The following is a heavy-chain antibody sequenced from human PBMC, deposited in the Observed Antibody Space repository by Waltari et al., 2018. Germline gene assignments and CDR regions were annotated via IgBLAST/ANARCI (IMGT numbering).Heavy chain of an antibody. Sequence: EVQLVESGGGLVQPGGYLRLSCAASGFTFSSYWMSWVRQAPGKGLEWVANIKQDGSERYYVDSVKGRFTISRDNAKNSLYLQMNSLRAEDTAVYYCARDRGSGWYGEGFDYWGQGTLVTVSS. J-gene: IGHJ4*02. V-gene: IGHV3-7*04. CDR3: ARDRGSGWYGEGFDY. CDR1: GFTFSSYW. D-gene: IGHD6-19*01. CDR2: IKQDGSER.